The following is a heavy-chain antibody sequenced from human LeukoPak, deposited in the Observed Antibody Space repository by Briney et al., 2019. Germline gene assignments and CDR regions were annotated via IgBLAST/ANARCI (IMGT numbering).Heavy chain of an antibody. D-gene: IGHD3-22*01. Sequence: PSETLSLTCAVFGGSLSNHDWSWIRQPPGKGLEWIGEINHRGATNYNPSLKSRVTLSVDTSKNQVSLKLNSVTAADTAVYYCARAKRALRMIVLLVPAVHLYFATWGPGTLVTASS. J-gene: IGHJ4*02. V-gene: IGHV4-34*01. CDR2: INHRGAT. CDR3: ARAKRALRMIVLLVPAVHLYFAT. CDR1: GGSLSNHD.